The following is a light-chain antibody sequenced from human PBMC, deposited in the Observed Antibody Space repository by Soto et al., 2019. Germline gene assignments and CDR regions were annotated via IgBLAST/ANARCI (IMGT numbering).Light chain of an antibody. CDR2: AAS. Sequence: DIQMTQSPSSLYASVGDRVTITCRASQGIGNYLAWYQQKPGKVPKPLIYAASTLQSGVPSRFSGSGSGTDFTLAISSLQPEDVATYYCQKYNSAPWSFGQGTKVELK. J-gene: IGKJ1*01. V-gene: IGKV1-27*01. CDR1: QGIGNY. CDR3: QKYNSAPWS.